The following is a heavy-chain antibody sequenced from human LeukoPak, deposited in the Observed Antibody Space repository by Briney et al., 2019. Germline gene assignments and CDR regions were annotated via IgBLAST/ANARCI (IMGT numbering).Heavy chain of an antibody. V-gene: IGHV3-53*01. CDR1: GFTVSNNY. Sequence: GGSLRLFCAASGFTVSNNYMRWVSQAPGKGLEWVALIYSNGVTDYTDSVRGRFSISRDKSKNTMFLQMNRLRAEDTAMYYCGRYVVPWGQGTLVTVSS. D-gene: IGHD2-15*01. CDR3: GRYVVP. J-gene: IGHJ5*02. CDR2: IYSNGVT.